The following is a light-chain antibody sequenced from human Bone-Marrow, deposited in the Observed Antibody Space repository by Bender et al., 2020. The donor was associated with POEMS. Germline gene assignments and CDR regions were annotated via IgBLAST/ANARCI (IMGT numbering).Light chain of an antibody. CDR3: CSFAGNDRFIV. J-gene: IGLJ3*02. CDR1: GSDVGSDYL. CDR2: DVN. Sequence: QSALTQPASVSGSPGQSITISCAATGSDVGSDYLVSWYQQHPGKAPKILISDVNKRSSGVSSRFSGSKSGRTASLTISGLQTEDEADYYCCSFAGNDRFIVFGGGTKLTVV. V-gene: IGLV2-23*02.